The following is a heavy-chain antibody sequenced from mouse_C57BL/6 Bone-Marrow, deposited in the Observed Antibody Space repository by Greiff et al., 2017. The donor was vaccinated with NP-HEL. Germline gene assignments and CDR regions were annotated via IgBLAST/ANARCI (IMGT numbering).Heavy chain of an antibody. D-gene: IGHD6-5*01. CDR1: GYTFTSYW. CDR2: IDPSDSYT. J-gene: IGHJ3*01. V-gene: IGHV1-50*01. Sequence: VQLQQPGAELVKPGASVKLSCKASGYTFTSYWMQWVKQRPGQGLEWIGEIDPSDSYTNYNQKFKGKATLTVDTSSSTAYMQLSSLTSEDSAVYYCARGYAAWFAYWGQGTLVTVSA. CDR3: ARGYAAWFAY.